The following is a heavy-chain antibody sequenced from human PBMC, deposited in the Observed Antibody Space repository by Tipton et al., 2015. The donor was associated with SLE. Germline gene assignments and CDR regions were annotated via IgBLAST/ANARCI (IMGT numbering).Heavy chain of an antibody. Sequence: SLRLSCAASGFSVSSNYMSWVRQAPVKGLEWVAVISYDGSDKYYADSVKGRFTISRDNSKNTLYLQMNSLRAEDTALYYCVRGGRSMWFYFDYWGQGTLVTVSS. CDR2: ISYDGSDK. CDR1: GFSVSSNY. J-gene: IGHJ4*02. CDR3: VRGGRSMWFYFDY. D-gene: IGHD2-21*01. V-gene: IGHV3-30*03.